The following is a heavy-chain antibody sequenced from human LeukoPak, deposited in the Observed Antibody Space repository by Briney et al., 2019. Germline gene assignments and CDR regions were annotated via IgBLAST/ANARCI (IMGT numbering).Heavy chain of an antibody. Sequence: ASVKVSCKASGYTFTSYGISWVRQAPGQGLEWMGWISAYNGDTNYAQKLQGRVTMTTDTSTSTAYMELRSLRSDDTAVYYCARGLQENLAWLQAFSAFDIWGQGTMVTVSS. CDR1: GYTFTSYG. D-gene: IGHD6-19*01. V-gene: IGHV1-18*01. J-gene: IGHJ3*02. CDR2: ISAYNGDT. CDR3: ARGLQENLAWLQAFSAFDI.